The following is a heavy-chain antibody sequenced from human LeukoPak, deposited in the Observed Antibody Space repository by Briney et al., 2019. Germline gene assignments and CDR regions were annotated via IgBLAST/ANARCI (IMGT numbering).Heavy chain of an antibody. D-gene: IGHD2-2*01. CDR1: GGSISSYY. CDR2: IYYSGST. V-gene: IGHV4-59*08. J-gene: IGHJ4*02. CDR3: ARQLGYCSSTSCYADKVDY. Sequence: SETLSLTCTVSGGSISSYYWSWIRQPPGKGLEWIGYIYYSGSTNYNPSLKSRVTISVDTSKNQFSLRLSSVTAADTAVYYCARQLGYCSSTSCYADKVDYWGQGTLVTVSS.